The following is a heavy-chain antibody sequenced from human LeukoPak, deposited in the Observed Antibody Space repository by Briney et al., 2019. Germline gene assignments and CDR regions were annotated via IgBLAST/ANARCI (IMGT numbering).Heavy chain of an antibody. Sequence: ASVKVSCKTSGFTFTNSAVQWVRQAREQRLEWIGWIVVGSSNTDYTQKFQERVTITRDESTGTAYMELSSLRSEDTAVYYCAREARYVPAAFRHYFDYWGQGTLVTVSS. D-gene: IGHD2-2*01. J-gene: IGHJ4*02. CDR2: IVVGSSNT. CDR1: GFTFTNSA. CDR3: AREARYVPAAFRHYFDY. V-gene: IGHV1-58*01.